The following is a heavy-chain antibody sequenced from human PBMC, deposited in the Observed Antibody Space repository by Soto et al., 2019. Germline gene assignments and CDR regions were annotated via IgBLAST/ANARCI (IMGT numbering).Heavy chain of an antibody. V-gene: IGHV3-48*01. CDR1: GLTFSRDS. CDR3: AKSGQSRWANMLV. CDR2: ISGSGSTI. J-gene: IGHJ6*02. Sequence: HCYAASGLTFSRDSMNWVRQAPGKGMEWISYISGSGSTIYYADSVKGRFTISRDNSKNTLSLQMNSLRAEDTAVYYCAKSGQSRWANMLVSGQTPTVSVSS. D-gene: IGHD2-8*01.